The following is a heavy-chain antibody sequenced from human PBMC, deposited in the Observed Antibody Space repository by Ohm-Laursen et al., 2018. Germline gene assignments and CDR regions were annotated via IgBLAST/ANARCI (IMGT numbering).Heavy chain of an antibody. CDR1: GGSFSNHY. D-gene: IGHD3-22*01. J-gene: IGHJ4*02. Sequence: SETLSLTCAVYGGSFSNHYWNWIRQTPGKGLEWIGEINQSGSTNYNPSLKSRVTVSVATSRNQFSLKLSSVTAADTAVYYCASAYDSSGYYFFDYWGQGTLVTVSS. CDR3: ASAYDSSGYYFFDY. V-gene: IGHV4-34*01. CDR2: INQSGST.